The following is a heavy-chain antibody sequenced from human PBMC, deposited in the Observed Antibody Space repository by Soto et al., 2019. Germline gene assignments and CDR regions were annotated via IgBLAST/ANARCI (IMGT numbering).Heavy chain of an antibody. CDR1: WGSISSYY. D-gene: IGHD6-19*01. CDR3: ARSVALDY. V-gene: IGHV4-59*08. CDR2: IYYSGST. J-gene: IGHJ4*02. Sequence: PLVPIALPCSVSWGSISSYYGSWIRQPPGKGLEWIGYIYYSGSTNYNRSLKSRVTISVDTSKNQFSLKLSSVTFSDTAVYYCARSVALDYWGQGTLVTVSS.